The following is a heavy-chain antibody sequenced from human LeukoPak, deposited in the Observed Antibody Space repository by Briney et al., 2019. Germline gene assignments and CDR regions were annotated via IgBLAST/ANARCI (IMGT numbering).Heavy chain of an antibody. V-gene: IGHV4-61*02. Sequence: PSETLSLTCTVSGGSISSSSYYWSWIRQPAGKGLEWIGRIYTSGSTNYNPSLKSRVTISVDTSKNQFSLKLSSVTAADTAVYYCAREGEGYCSSTSCYAVYYYYYMDVWGKGTTVTISS. D-gene: IGHD2-2*01. CDR1: GGSISSSSYY. CDR2: IYTSGST. J-gene: IGHJ6*03. CDR3: AREGEGYCSSTSCYAVYYYYYMDV.